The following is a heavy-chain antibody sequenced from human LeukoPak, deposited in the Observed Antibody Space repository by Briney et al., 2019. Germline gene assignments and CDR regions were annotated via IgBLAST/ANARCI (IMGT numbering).Heavy chain of an antibody. CDR2: IIPIFGTA. V-gene: IGHV1-69*13. CDR3: AREDRITIFGVVIIGAFDI. Sequence: ASVKVSCKGSGGTFSSYAISWVRQAPGQGLEWMGGIIPIFGTANYAQKFQGRVTITADESTSTAYMELSSLRSEDTAVYYCAREDRITIFGVVIIGAFDIWGQGTMVTVSS. CDR1: GGTFSSYA. D-gene: IGHD3-3*01. J-gene: IGHJ3*02.